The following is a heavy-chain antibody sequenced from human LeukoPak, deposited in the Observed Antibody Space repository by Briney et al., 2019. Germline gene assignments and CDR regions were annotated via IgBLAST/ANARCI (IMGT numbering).Heavy chain of an antibody. CDR3: ARMSQWLSHGFDY. CDR1: GGSISSSSYY. CDR2: IYYSGST. Sequence: NPSETLSLTCTVSGGSISSSSYYWGWIRQPPGKGLEWIGSIYYSGSTYYNPSLKSRVTISVDTSKNQFSLKLSSVTAADTAVYYCARMSQWLSHGFDYWGQGTLVTVSS. V-gene: IGHV4-39*01. J-gene: IGHJ4*02. D-gene: IGHD6-19*01.